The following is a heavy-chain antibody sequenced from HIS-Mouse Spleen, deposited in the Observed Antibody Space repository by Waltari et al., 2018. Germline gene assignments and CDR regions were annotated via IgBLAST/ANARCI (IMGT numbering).Heavy chain of an antibody. Sequence: QLQLQESGPGLVKPSETLSLTCTVSGGSISSSSYYWGWIRQPPGKGLEWIGSIYYSGTHYHNPSLKSRVTLSVDTSKNQFSLKLSSVTAADTAVYYCAREIPYSSSWYDWYFDLWGRGTLVTVSS. CDR2: IYYSGTH. J-gene: IGHJ2*01. CDR3: AREIPYSSSWYDWYFDL. D-gene: IGHD6-13*01. V-gene: IGHV4-39*07. CDR1: GGSISSSSYY.